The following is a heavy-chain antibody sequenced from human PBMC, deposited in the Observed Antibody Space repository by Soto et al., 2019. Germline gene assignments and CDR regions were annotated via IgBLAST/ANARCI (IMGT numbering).Heavy chain of an antibody. Sequence: GGAVRRSCAASGFTFSSYWMHWVRQAPGKGLVWVSRTNSDGSSTSYADSVKGRFTISRDNAKNTLYLQMNSLRAEDTAVYYCARISWANNFDYWGQGTLVTVSS. D-gene: IGHD6-13*01. CDR3: ARISWANNFDY. J-gene: IGHJ4*02. CDR2: TNSDGSST. CDR1: GFTFSSYW. V-gene: IGHV3-74*01.